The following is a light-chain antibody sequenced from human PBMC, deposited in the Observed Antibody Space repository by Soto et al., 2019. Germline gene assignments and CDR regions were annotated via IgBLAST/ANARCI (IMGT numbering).Light chain of an antibody. CDR1: QGISSY. V-gene: IGKV1-9*01. J-gene: IGKJ3*01. CDR2: AAS. Sequence: IQLTQSPSSLSASVGDRVTITCRASQGISSYLAWYQQKPGKAPKLLIYAASTLQSGVPSRFSGSGSGTDFTLTISSLQTEDFATYYCQQLNSYLFGPGTKVDIK. CDR3: QQLNSYL.